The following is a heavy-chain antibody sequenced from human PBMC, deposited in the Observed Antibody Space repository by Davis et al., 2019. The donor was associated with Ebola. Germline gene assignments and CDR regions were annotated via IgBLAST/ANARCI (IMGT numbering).Heavy chain of an antibody. D-gene: IGHD4-17*01. CDR1: GFTFSGPA. CDR2: IRSKANSYAT. V-gene: IGHV3-73*01. CDR3: TSSASTEDFDY. Sequence: GESLKISCAASGFTFSGPAMHWVRQASGKGLEWVGRIRSKANSYATAYAASVKGRFTISRDDSKNTAYLQMNSLKTEDTAVYYCTSSASTEDFDYWGQGTLVTVSS. J-gene: IGHJ4*02.